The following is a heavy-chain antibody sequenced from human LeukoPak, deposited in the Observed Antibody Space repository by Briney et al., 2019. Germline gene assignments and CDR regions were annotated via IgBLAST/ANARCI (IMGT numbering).Heavy chain of an antibody. CDR2: ISDTGNA. Sequence: GGSLRLSCAASGFTLSGYAMSWVRQAPGKGLEWVSAISDTGNAYHADSVKGRFTISRDSSKNTLFLQMNRLRPEDAAVYYCAKAPVTTCRGAFCYPFDYWGLGTLVTVSS. V-gene: IGHV3-23*01. J-gene: IGHJ4*02. CDR1: GFTLSGYA. D-gene: IGHD2-15*01. CDR3: AKAPVTTCRGAFCYPFDY.